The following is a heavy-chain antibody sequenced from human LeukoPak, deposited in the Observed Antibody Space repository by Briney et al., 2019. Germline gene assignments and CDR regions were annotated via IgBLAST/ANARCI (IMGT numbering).Heavy chain of an antibody. CDR3: ARHEGIPAALFMLDV. CDR1: GASISSHY. CDR2: ISDTGTT. V-gene: IGHV4-59*08. D-gene: IGHD2-2*01. Sequence: KPSETLSLTCTVSGASISSHYWSWIRQSPGKGLVWIGYISDTGTTDYIPSLKSRVDISVDTAKNQFSPSRRSVTAADTAVYFCARHEGIPAALFMLDVWGQGTTVIVSS. J-gene: IGHJ6*02.